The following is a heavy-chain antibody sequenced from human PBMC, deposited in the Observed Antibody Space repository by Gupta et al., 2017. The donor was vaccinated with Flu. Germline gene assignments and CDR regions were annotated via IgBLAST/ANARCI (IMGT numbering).Heavy chain of an antibody. V-gene: IGHV4-31*02. D-gene: IGHD4-17*01. Sequence: YYWHWLRQVPGKSLEWIGFLYSSGTTFYNPSLKRRDTISGDTSKNHFSLKLSPVTGADTAVYYCARNGYGDFYYFHFWGQGPPVTVSS. CDR1: YY. J-gene: IGHJ4*02. CDR3: ARNGYGDFYYFHF. CDR2: LYSSGTT.